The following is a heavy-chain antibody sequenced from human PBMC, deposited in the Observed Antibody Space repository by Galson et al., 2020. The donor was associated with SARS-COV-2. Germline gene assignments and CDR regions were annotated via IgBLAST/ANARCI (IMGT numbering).Heavy chain of an antibody. J-gene: IGHJ6*02. CDR1: GFTFSSYG. CDR3: AKLSSSPDREYYVIDV. D-gene: IGHD6-13*01. Sequence: QLGESLKISCAASGFTFSSYGMHWVRQAPGKGLEWVAVISYDGSNKYYADSVKGRFTISRDNSKNTLDLQMNSLRAEDTAVYYCAKLSSSPDREYYVIDVWGQGTTVTVSS. V-gene: IGHV3-30*18. CDR2: ISYDGSNK.